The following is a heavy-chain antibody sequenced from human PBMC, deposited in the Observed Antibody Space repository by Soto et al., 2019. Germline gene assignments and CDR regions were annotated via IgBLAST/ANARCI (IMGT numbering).Heavy chain of an antibody. J-gene: IGHJ6*02. CDR3: ARDCSGGSCYPGMDV. CDR2: ISSSGYT. V-gene: IGHV3-21*01. CDR1: GFNFNSYT. D-gene: IGHD2-15*01. Sequence: LRLSCAASGFNFNSYTINWVRQAPGKRLEWLSSISSSGYTFSTDPVRGRFTISRDNAKNSVYLQINSLRAEDTAVYFCARDCSGGSCYPGMDVWGQGTTVTVSS.